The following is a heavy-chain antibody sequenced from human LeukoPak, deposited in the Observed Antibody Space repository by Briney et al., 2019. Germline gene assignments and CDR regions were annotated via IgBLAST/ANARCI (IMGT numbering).Heavy chain of an antibody. CDR1: GLTFSSFW. J-gene: IGHJ4*02. V-gene: IGHV3-7*01. D-gene: IGHD7-27*01. Sequence: GGSLRLSCAVSGLTFSSFWMSWVRQAPGKGPMWVASINQDGSDTYYMDSVKGRFTISRDNAENSLHLQMSSVRADDTAVYYCARGHWGLNYWGQGTLVTVSS. CDR3: ARGHWGLNY. CDR2: INQDGSDT.